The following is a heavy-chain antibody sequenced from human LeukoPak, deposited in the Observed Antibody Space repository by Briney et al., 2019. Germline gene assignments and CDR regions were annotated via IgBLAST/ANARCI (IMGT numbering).Heavy chain of an antibody. CDR3: VRVYQLLPDY. Sequence: SETLSLTCTVSGGSISSGGYYWSWIRQHPGEGLGWVVYIYYSGSTSYNPSLKSRVTISVDTSNIQFSLRLSSVTAADTVVYFCVRVYQLLPDYCGEGTLVTVSS. D-gene: IGHD2-2*01. CDR1: GGSISSGGYY. V-gene: IGHV4-31*03. CDR2: IYYSGST. J-gene: IGHJ4*02.